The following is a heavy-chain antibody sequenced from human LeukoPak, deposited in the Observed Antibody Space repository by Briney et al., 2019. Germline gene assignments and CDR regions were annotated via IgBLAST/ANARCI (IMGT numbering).Heavy chain of an antibody. CDR3: ARDVFGMVWGVYDCLDP. V-gene: IGHV1-46*01. Sequence: ASVKVSCKASGYTFTNYYMYWVRQAPGQGLEWMGIINPNNGGTIYAQNFQGRVTMTRDTSTSTVYMELSSLRSEDTAVYYCARDVFGMVWGVYDCLDPWGQGTQVTVSS. D-gene: IGHD3-10*01. J-gene: IGHJ5*02. CDR1: GYTFTNYY. CDR2: INPNNGGT.